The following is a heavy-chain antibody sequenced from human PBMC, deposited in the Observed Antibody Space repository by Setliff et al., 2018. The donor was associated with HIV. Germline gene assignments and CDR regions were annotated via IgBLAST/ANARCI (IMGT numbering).Heavy chain of an antibody. CDR3: ARAGYYGTTSYWEYFQH. V-gene: IGHV4-59*01. Sequence: PSETLSLTCTVSGGSISSYYWSWIRQPPGKGLEWIGYIYYSGSTNYNPSLKSRVTISVDTSKNQFSLKLSSVTAADTAVYFCARAGYYGTTSYWEYFQHWGQGALVTVSS. CDR1: GGSISSYY. D-gene: IGHD1-7*01. J-gene: IGHJ1*01. CDR2: IYYSGST.